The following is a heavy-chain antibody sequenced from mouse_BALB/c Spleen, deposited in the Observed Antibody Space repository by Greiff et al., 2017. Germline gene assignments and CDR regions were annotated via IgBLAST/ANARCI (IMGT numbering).Heavy chain of an antibody. V-gene: IGHV14-3*02. CDR3: ARWGNLYYRYYFDY. D-gene: IGHD2-14*01. J-gene: IGHJ2*01. CDR2: IDPANGNT. Sequence: EVQLQQSGAELVKPGASVKLSCTASGFNIKDTYMHWVKQRPEQGLEWIGRIDPANGNTKYDPKFQGKATITADTSSNTAYLQLSSLTSEDTAVYYCARWGNLYYRYYFDYWGQGTTLTVSS. CDR1: GFNIKDTY.